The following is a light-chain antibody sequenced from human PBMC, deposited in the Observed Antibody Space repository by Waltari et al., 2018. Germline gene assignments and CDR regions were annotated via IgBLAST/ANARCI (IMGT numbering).Light chain of an antibody. V-gene: IGKV3-20*01. CDR1: QRVGRS. CDR2: DAS. Sequence: EIVLTQSPGTLSLSPGERATLSCRASQRVGRSLAGYQQKPGQAPRLLSLDASNRATAIPERFSGSGSGTDFSLTISRLEPEDFAVYYCQMYVRLPVTFGQGTKVEIK. J-gene: IGKJ1*01. CDR3: QMYVRLPVT.